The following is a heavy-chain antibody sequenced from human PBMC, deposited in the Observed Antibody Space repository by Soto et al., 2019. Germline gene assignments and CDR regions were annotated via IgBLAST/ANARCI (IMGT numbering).Heavy chain of an antibody. J-gene: IGHJ4*02. CDR1: GFTFSSYA. CDR2: ISYDGSNK. V-gene: IGHV3-30-3*01. CDR3: ARSDYDSSGPTPYYSDY. Sequence: GGSLRLSCAASGFTFSSYAMHWVRQAPGKGLEWVAVISYDGSNKYYADSVKGRFTISKDNSKNTLYLQMNSLRAEDTAVYYCARSDYDSSGPTPYYSDYWGQGTLVTVSS. D-gene: IGHD3-22*01.